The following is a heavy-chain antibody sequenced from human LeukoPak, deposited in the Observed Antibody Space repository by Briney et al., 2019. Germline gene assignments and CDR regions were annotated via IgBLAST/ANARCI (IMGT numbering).Heavy chain of an antibody. CDR1: GFIFSSYW. D-gene: IGHD4-17*01. J-gene: IGHJ4*02. Sequence: GSLRLSCAASGFIFSSYWMHWVRHAPGKGLVWVSRINTDGSSTSYADSVKGRFTISRDNAKNSLYLQMNSLRAEDTAVFYCATNDYGASDYWGQGTLVTVSS. CDR2: INTDGSST. V-gene: IGHV3-74*01. CDR3: ATNDYGASDY.